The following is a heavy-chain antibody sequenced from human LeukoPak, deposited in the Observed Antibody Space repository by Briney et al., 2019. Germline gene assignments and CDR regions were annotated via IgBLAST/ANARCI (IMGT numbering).Heavy chain of an antibody. CDR2: IRSDGSNK. CDR1: GFTFGSYG. J-gene: IGHJ4*02. V-gene: IGHV3-30*02. Sequence: GGSLRLSCAASGFTFGSYGMHWVRQAPGKGLEWVTFIRSDGSNKYYADSVKGGFTISRDNSKKPLYQQMNTLRADDTAVYYCAKGVKYIVLVTAQHYFDYWGQGTLVTVSS. CDR3: AKGVKYIVLVTAQHYFDY. D-gene: IGHD2-21*02.